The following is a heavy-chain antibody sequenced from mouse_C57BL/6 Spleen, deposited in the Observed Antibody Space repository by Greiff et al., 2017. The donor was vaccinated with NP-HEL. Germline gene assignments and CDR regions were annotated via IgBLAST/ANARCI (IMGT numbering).Heavy chain of an antibody. Sequence: VQLQQSGAELVRPGASVTLSCKASGYTFTDYEMHWVKQTPVHGLEWIGAIDPETGGTAYNQKFKGKAILTAEKSSSTAYMVLRSLTSEDSAVYCGTRPVWDYAMDYWGQGTSVTVSS. CDR3: TRPVWDYAMDY. J-gene: IGHJ4*01. V-gene: IGHV1-15*01. CDR1: GYTFTDYE. CDR2: IDPETGGT. D-gene: IGHD2-10*02.